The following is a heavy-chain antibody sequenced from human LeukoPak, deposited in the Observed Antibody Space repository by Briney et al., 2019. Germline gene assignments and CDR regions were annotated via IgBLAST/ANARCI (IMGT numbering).Heavy chain of an antibody. Sequence: GGSLRLSCAASGFTVSSNYMSWVRQAPGKGLEWVSVIYSGGSTYYADSVKGRFTIPRDNSKNTLYLQMNSLRAEDTAVYYCAPEYSGSYGGSWGQGTLVTVSS. J-gene: IGHJ5*02. CDR1: GFTVSSNY. V-gene: IGHV3-53*01. CDR3: APEYSGSYGGS. D-gene: IGHD1-26*01. CDR2: IYSGGST.